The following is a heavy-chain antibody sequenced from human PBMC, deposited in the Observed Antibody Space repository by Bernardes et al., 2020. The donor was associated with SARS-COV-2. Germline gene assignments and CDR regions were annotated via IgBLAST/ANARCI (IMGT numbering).Heavy chain of an antibody. Sequence: ASVKDSCKASGYTFSAYFVYWMRQAPGQGLEWMGWINPNSGVTRYAQKFQGKFTMTRDTSIGTAYMELIRLRYDDTAVYYCARGGLSYNAFDIWGQGTMVTVSS. CDR3: ARGGLSYNAFDI. CDR2: INPNSGVT. CDR1: GYTFSAYF. J-gene: IGHJ3*02. V-gene: IGHV1-2*02. D-gene: IGHD3-10*01.